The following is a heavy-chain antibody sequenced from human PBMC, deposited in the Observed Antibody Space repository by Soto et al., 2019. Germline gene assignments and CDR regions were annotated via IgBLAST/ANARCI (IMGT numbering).Heavy chain of an antibody. CDR1: GFDLTSSR. CDR3: ARVHLVAGSAFYSAMDV. J-gene: IGHJ6*02. D-gene: IGHD6-6*01. CDR2: ISGSGKDT. V-gene: IGHV3-21*01. Sequence: GGSLRLSCVASGFDLTSSRMNWVRQAPGKGLEWVASISGSGKDTFYRHSVKGRFAISRDSAGTSLFLRMDSVKVEDTAVYHCARVHLVAGSAFYSAMDVWRPWTAVTVSS.